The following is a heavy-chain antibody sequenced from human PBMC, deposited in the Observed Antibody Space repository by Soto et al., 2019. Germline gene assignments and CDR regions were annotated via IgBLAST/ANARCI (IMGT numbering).Heavy chain of an antibody. CDR1: GYTLTELS. CDR2: FDPEDGET. D-gene: IGHD3-9*01. Sequence: GPSVKVSCKVSGYTLTELSMHWVRQAPGKGLEWMGGFDPEDGETIYAQKFQGRVTMTEDTSADTAYMELSSLRSEDTAVYYCATVLRYFDRSPYFDYWGQGTLVTVSS. CDR3: ATVLRYFDRSPYFDY. V-gene: IGHV1-24*01. J-gene: IGHJ4*02.